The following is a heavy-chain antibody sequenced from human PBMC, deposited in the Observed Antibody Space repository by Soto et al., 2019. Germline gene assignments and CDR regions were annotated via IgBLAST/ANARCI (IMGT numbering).Heavy chain of an antibody. V-gene: IGHV1-24*01. CDR2: FDPEDGET. CDR3: ATLNCSGGSCYSFFDY. Sequence: ASVKVSCKVSGYTLTELSMHWVLQAPGKGLEWMGGFDPEDGETIYAQKFQGRVTMTEDTSTDTAYMELSSLRSEDTAVYYCATLNCSGGSCYSFFDYWGQGTLVTVSS. CDR1: GYTLTELS. D-gene: IGHD2-15*01. J-gene: IGHJ4*02.